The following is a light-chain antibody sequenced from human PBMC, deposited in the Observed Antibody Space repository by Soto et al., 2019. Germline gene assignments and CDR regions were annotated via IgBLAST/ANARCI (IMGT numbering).Light chain of an antibody. Sequence: DIQMTQSPPSLSASVGDRVTITCRASQGIRNFVAWYQQKPGKAPKLLIYAASTLQSGVPSRFSGSGSGTDFTLTINSLQPEDVETYSCQKYSSVPVFGPGTKVEIK. CDR2: AAS. V-gene: IGKV1-27*01. CDR3: QKYSSVPV. J-gene: IGKJ3*01. CDR1: QGIRNF.